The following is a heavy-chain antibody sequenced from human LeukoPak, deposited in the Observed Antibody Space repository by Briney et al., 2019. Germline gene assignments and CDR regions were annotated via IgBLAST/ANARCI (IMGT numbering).Heavy chain of an antibody. CDR2: IKEDGSDI. J-gene: IGHJ4*02. CDR1: GFTFTTYL. Sequence: GGSLRLSCAASGFTFTTYLMTWVRQAPGRGLEWVARIKEDGSDIYYVDSVKGRFTISRDNAKNSVYLQMNSLRAEDTAVYYCAREWWYLDYWGQGTLVTVSS. V-gene: IGHV3-7*05. D-gene: IGHD2-15*01. CDR3: AREWWYLDY.